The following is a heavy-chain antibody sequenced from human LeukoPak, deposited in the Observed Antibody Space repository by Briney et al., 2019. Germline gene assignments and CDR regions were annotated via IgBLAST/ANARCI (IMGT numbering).Heavy chain of an antibody. CDR1: GFTFSSYG. Sequence: PGGSLRLSCAASGFTFSSYGMHWVRQAPGKGLEWVAVISYDGSNKYYADSVKGRFTISRDNSKNTLYLQMNSLRAEDTAVYYCAKDRGGLGYCSGGSCYYFDYWGQGTLVTVSS. V-gene: IGHV3-30*18. D-gene: IGHD2-15*01. J-gene: IGHJ4*02. CDR2: ISYDGSNK. CDR3: AKDRGGLGYCSGGSCYYFDY.